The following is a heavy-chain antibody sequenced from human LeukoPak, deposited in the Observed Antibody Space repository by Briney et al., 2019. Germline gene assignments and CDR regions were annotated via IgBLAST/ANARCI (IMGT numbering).Heavy chain of an antibody. J-gene: IGHJ6*02. CDR3: STVRYCSGGSCVGGMDV. D-gene: IGHD2-15*01. Sequence: GGSLRLSCVASGFTFSYDWMTWVRQAPGKGLEWVGRIKSKTDGGTTDYAAPVKGRFIISRDDSKNTLYLQMNSLKTEDSAVYYCSTVRYCSGGSCVGGMDVWGQGTTVTVSS. CDR2: IKSKTDGGTT. V-gene: IGHV3-15*01. CDR1: GFTFSYDW.